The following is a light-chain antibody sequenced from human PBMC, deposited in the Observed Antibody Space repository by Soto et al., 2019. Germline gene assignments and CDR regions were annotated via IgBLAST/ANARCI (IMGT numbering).Light chain of an antibody. Sequence: EIVLTQSPGTLSLSPGERATLSCRASQSVSSSALAWYQQKPGQAPRLLMYGASSRATGIPDRFSGSGSGTDFSLTISRLEPEDFAVYYCQHYGGPTRTFGQGTKVEIK. J-gene: IGKJ1*01. CDR1: QSVSSSA. CDR2: GAS. CDR3: QHYGGPTRT. V-gene: IGKV3-20*01.